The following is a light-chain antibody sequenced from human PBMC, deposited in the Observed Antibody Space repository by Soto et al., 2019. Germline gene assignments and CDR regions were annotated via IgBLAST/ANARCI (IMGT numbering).Light chain of an antibody. Sequence: DLGMTQSQDSLAVSLGEMATLNGKSSQSVLYSFNNKNYLGWCQQKPGQSPNLLIDWASTREAGVPDRLGRNGSGTEFTRNISGLQSEDVSVYYGKQYWRIPYTFRRETKLGI. CDR2: WAS. CDR1: QSVLYSFNNKNY. CDR3: KQYWRIPYT. J-gene: IGKJ2*01. V-gene: IGKV4-1*01.